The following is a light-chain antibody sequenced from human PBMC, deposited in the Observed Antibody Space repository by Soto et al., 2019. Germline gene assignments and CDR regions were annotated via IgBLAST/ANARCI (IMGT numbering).Light chain of an antibody. CDR1: NSDVGGYNY. J-gene: IGLJ2*01. Sequence: QSVLTQPPSASGSPGQSVTISCTGTNSDVGGYNYVSWYQQHPGKAPKLMIYEVSKRPSGVPDRFSGSKSGNTASLTVSGLQAEDEADYYCSSYAGSNGVVFGGGTKVTVL. CDR3: SSYAGSNGVV. CDR2: EVS. V-gene: IGLV2-8*01.